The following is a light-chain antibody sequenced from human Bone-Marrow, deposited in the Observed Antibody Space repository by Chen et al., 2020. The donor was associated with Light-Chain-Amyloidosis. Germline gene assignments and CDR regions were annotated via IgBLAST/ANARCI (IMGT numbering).Light chain of an antibody. CDR3: QSADSSGTYEVI. J-gene: IGLJ2*01. V-gene: IGLV3-25*03. CDR1: DLRTKY. CDR2: RDT. Sequence: SYELTQPPSVSVSPGQTARITCSGDDLRTKYAYWYQQKPGQDPVLVIHRDTERPSGISERFSGSSSGTTATLTISGVQAEDEADYHCQSADSSGTYEVIFGGGTKLTVL.